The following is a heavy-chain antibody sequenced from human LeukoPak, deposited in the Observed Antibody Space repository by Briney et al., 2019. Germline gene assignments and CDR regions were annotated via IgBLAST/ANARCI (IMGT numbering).Heavy chain of an antibody. Sequence: GESLKISCQASGYTFTSYWIGWVRQLPGKGLEWMGIIYPGDSDTRYSPSFQGQVTISADKSISTAYLQWSSLKASDTAMYYCARTVLAVDTAMAIDYWGQGTLVTVSS. V-gene: IGHV5-51*01. J-gene: IGHJ4*02. CDR3: ARTVLAVDTAMAIDY. CDR1: GYTFTSYW. D-gene: IGHD5-18*01. CDR2: IYPGDSDT.